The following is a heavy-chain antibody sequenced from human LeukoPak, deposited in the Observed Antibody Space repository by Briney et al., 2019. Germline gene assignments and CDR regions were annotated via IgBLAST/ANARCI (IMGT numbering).Heavy chain of an antibody. CDR1: GDSISSSSYY. CDR2: IYYFGST. D-gene: IGHD6-25*01. Sequence: SETLSLTCTVSGDSISSSSYYWAWIRQSPEKGLEWIGSIYYFGSTYDNPSLKSRVTISVDTSKNQFSLKLSSVTAADTAVYYCATTWYSSGWPTFDYWGQGTLVTVSS. J-gene: IGHJ4*02. V-gene: IGHV4-39*07. CDR3: ATTWYSSGWPTFDY.